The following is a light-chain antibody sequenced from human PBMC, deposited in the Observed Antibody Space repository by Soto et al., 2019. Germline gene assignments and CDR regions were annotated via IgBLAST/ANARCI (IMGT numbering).Light chain of an antibody. CDR1: ESVRHY. J-gene: IGKJ1*01. CDR2: DAS. CDR3: QQYNNWPPWT. Sequence: EIVLTQSPATLSLSPGERATLSCRASESVRHYVAWYQQKPAQAPRLLIYDASNRATGIPARFSGSGSGTEFTLTISRLQSEDFAVYYCQQYNNWPPWTFGQGTKVDIK. V-gene: IGKV3-11*01.